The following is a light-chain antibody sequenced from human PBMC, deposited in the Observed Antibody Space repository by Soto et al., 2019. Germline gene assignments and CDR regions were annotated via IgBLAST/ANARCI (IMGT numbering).Light chain of an antibody. Sequence: QSALTQPAAVSGSPAQSITISCTGTNSDVGGYNYVSWYQQHPGKAPKLMIFDVSNRPSGVSNRFSGSKSGNTASLTISGLXAXXXADYYCTSWTTSNSYVFGTGTKLTV. J-gene: IGLJ1*01. CDR1: NSDVGGYNY. CDR3: TSWTTSNSYV. CDR2: DVS. V-gene: IGLV2-14*01.